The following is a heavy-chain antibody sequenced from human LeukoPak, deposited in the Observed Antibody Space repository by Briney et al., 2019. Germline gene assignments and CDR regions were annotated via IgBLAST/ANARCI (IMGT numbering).Heavy chain of an antibody. V-gene: IGHV1-46*01. CDR2: INPSGGST. Sequence: ASVKVSCKASGYTFTNYYIHWVRQAPGQGLEWMGIINPSGGSTNFAQKFQGRVTMTTDTSTITVYMELSSLRSEDTAVYYCARWTTTYLDYWGRGTLVTVSS. CDR3: ARWTTTYLDY. D-gene: IGHD4-11*01. J-gene: IGHJ4*02. CDR1: GYTFTNYY.